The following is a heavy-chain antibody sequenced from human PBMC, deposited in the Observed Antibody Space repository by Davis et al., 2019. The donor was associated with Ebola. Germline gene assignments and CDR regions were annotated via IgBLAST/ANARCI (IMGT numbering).Heavy chain of an antibody. CDR2: ISAYNGNT. D-gene: IGHD6-13*01. CDR1: GYTFTSYG. V-gene: IGHV1-18*01. CDR3: ARSWGIAAAGPWFNWFDP. Sequence: AASVKVSCKASGYTFTSYGISWVRQAPGQGLEWMGWISAYNGNTNYAQKLQGRVTMTTDTSTSTAYMELRSLRSDDTAVYYCARSWGIAAAGPWFNWFDPWGQGTLVTVSS. J-gene: IGHJ5*02.